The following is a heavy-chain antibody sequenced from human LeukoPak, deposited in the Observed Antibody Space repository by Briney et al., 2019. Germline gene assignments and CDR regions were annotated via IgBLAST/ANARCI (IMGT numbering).Heavy chain of an antibody. CDR2: IYHSGST. D-gene: IGHD1-26*01. CDR1: GGSISSGGYY. Sequence: SETLSLTCTVSGGSISSGGYYWSWIRQPPGKGLEWIGYIYHSGSTYYNPSLKSRVTISVDRSKNQFSLKLSSVTAADTAVYYCARDHRGSYDYWGQGTLVTVSS. CDR3: ARDHRGSYDY. J-gene: IGHJ4*02. V-gene: IGHV4-30-2*01.